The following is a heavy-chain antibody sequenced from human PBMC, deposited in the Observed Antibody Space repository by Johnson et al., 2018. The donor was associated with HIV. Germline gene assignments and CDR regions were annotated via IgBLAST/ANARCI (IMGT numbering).Heavy chain of an antibody. J-gene: IGHJ3*02. CDR1: GFTFSNAW. CDR2: IKSKTDGGTT. D-gene: IGHD3-10*01. Sequence: VQLVESGGGLVKPGGSLRLSCAASGFTFSNAWMSWVRQAPGKGLVWVGRIKSKTDGGTTDYAAPVKGRFTISRDDSKNTLSLQMISLRAEDTAVYYCAKPKTGIDAFDIWGQGTMVTVSS. CDR3: AKPKTGIDAFDI. V-gene: IGHV3-15*01.